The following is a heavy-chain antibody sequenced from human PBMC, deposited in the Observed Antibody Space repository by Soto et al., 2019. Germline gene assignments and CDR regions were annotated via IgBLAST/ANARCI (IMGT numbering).Heavy chain of an antibody. CDR3: VKDVARFSSAWETFDY. V-gene: IGHV3-43*01. Sequence: GGSLKLSCAASGFTFDDYTMHWVRQAPGKGLEWVSLISWDGGSTYFADSVKGRFTISRDNSKNSLFLQMNSLRTEDTAFYYCVKDVARFSSAWETFDYWGQGT. D-gene: IGHD6-19*01. J-gene: IGHJ4*02. CDR1: GFTFDDYT. CDR2: ISWDGGST.